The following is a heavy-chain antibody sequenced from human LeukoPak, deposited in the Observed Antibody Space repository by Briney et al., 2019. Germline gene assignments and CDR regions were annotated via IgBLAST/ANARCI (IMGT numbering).Heavy chain of an antibody. CDR2: INHSGST. CDR1: GGSFSGYY. Sequence: SETLSLTCAVYGGSFSGYYWSWIRQPPGKGLEWIGEINHSGSTNYNPSLKSRVTISVDTSKNQFSLKLSSVTAADTAVYYCARHGPVRGVIGYWGQGTLVTVSS. V-gene: IGHV4-34*01. D-gene: IGHD3-10*01. J-gene: IGHJ4*02. CDR3: ARHGPVRGVIGY.